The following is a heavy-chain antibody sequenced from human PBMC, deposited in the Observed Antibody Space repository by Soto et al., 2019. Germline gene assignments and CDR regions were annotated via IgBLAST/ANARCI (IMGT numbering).Heavy chain of an antibody. V-gene: IGHV4-4*02. D-gene: IGHD3-10*01. Sequence: SETLSLTCAVSGGSISSSNWWSWVRQPPGKGLEWIGEIYHSGSTNYNPSLKSRVTISVDKSKNQFSLKLSSVTAADTAVYYCARVGSGSGSYYPFPYCYYGMDVWGQGTTVTVSS. CDR1: GGSISSSNW. CDR2: IYHSGST. CDR3: ARVGSGSGSYYPFPYCYYGMDV. J-gene: IGHJ6*02.